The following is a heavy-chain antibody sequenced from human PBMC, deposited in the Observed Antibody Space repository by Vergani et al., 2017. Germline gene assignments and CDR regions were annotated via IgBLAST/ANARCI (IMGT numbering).Heavy chain of an antibody. CDR1: GFSLSTSGVG. V-gene: IGHV2-5*02. Sequence: QITLKESGPTLVKPTQTLTLTCTFSGFSLSTSGVGVGWIRQPPGKALEWLALIYWDDDKRYSPSLKSRLTITKDTSKNQMVLTMTNMDPVDTATYYCAHRRCPDYDILTGAYNWFDPWGQGTLVTVSS. J-gene: IGHJ5*02. CDR2: IYWDDDK. CDR3: AHRRCPDYDILTGAYNWFDP. D-gene: IGHD3-9*01.